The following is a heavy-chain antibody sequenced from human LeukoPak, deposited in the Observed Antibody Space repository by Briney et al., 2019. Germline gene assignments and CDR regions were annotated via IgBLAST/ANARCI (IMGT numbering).Heavy chain of an antibody. CDR2: FYYSTRT. J-gene: IGHJ4*02. CDR1: GGSISSYY. CDR3: ARGGGYSFDY. D-gene: IGHD3-16*01. V-gene: IGHV4-59*01. Sequence: PSETLSLTFSVSGGSISSYYCSWIRQPPGKGLGWVGYFYYSTRTNYHPSRKCQVTISVDTSKDQFSLKLSSVTAAATAVDYSARGGGYSFDYWGQATLVTDSS.